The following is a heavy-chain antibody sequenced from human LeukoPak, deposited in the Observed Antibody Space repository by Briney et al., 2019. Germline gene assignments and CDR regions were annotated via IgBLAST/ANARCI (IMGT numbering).Heavy chain of an antibody. Sequence: GSSVKVSCKASGGTFSSYAISWVRPAPGQGLEWMGRIIPILGIANYAQKFQGRVTITADKPTSTAYMELSSLRSEDTAVYYCARARAPWVDTAISYYYYMDVWGKGTTVTVSS. CDR3: ARARAPWVDTAISYYYYMDV. J-gene: IGHJ6*03. D-gene: IGHD5-18*01. CDR1: GGTFSSYA. V-gene: IGHV1-69*04. CDR2: IIPILGIA.